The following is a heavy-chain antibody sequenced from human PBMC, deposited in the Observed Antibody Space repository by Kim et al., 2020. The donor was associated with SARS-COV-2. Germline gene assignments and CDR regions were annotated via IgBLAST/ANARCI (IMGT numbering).Heavy chain of an antibody. Sequence: SETLSLVCTVSGGSISTYYWTWIRQPPGRGLEWIGYTHYSGSTNYIPSLKSRVTISLDTSNNQFSLKLTSVTVADTAVYYCARGISSLDPWGQGILVTVS. J-gene: IGHJ5*02. CDR1: GGSISTYY. CDR3: ARGISSLDP. CDR2: THYSGST. V-gene: IGHV4-59*01.